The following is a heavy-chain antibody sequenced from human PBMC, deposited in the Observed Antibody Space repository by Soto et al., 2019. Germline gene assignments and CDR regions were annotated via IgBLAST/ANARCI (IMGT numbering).Heavy chain of an antibody. D-gene: IGHD3-22*01. CDR2: IYHSGST. V-gene: IGHV4-30-2*01. CDR3: ARTYYYDSSGYPPTNWFDP. Sequence: SETLSLTCAVSGGSISSGGYSWSWIRQPPGKGLEWIGYIYHSGSTYYNPSLKSRVTISVDRSKNQFSLKLSSVTAADTAVYYCARTYYYDSSGYPPTNWFDPWGQGTLVTVSS. J-gene: IGHJ5*02. CDR1: GGSISSGGYS.